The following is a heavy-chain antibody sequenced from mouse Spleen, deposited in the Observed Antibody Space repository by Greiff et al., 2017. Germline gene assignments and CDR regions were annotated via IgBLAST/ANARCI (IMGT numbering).Heavy chain of an antibody. J-gene: IGHJ1*01. CDR3: ARDPYYWYFDV. Sequence: VQLKQSGPGLVKPSQSLSLTCSVTGYSITSGYYWNWIRQFPGNKLEWMGYISYDGSNNYNPSLKNRISITRDTSKNQFFLKLNSVTTEDTATYYCARDPYYWYFDVWGAGTTVTVSS. CDR1: GYSITSGYY. CDR2: ISYDGSN. V-gene: IGHV3-6*01.